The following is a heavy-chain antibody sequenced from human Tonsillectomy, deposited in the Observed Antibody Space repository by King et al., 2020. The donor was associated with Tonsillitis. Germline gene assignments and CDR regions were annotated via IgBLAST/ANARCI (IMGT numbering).Heavy chain of an antibody. CDR2: IYYSGST. D-gene: IGHD1-1*01. CDR1: GGSISSYY. CDR3: AREISLADAFDI. J-gene: IGHJ3*02. V-gene: IGHV4-59*01. Sequence: QLQESGPGLVKPSETLSLTCTVSGGSISSYYWSWIRQPPGKGLEWIGYIYYSGSTNYNPSLKSRVTMSVDTSKSQFSLTLGSVTAADTAVYYCAREISLADAFDIWGQGTMVTVSS.